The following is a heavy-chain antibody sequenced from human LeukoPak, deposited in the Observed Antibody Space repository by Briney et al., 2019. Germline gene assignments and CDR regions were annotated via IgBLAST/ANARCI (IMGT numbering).Heavy chain of an antibody. CDR3: ARGCVGYCSSTSCYCFDY. CDR2: IIPIFGTA. D-gene: IGHD2-2*03. Sequence: ASVKVSCRASGGTFSSYAISWVRQAPGQGLEWMGGIIPIFGTANYAQKFQGRVTITADESTSTAYMELSSLRSEDTAVYYCARGCVGYCSSTSCYCFDYWGQGTLVTVSS. V-gene: IGHV1-69*01. CDR1: GGTFSSYA. J-gene: IGHJ4*02.